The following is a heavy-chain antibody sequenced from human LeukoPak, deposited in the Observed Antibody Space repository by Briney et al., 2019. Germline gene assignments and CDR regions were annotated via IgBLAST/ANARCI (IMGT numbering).Heavy chain of an antibody. CDR2: IYTSGST. J-gene: IGHJ6*03. Sequence: SETLSLTCTVSGGSISSGSYYWSWIRQPAGKGLEWIGRIYTSGSTNYNPSLKSRATISVDTSKNQFSLKLSSVTAADTAVYYCARVSPLDYYDRDYMDVWGKGTTVTVSS. D-gene: IGHD3-22*01. CDR1: GGSISSGSYY. V-gene: IGHV4-61*02. CDR3: ARVSPLDYYDRDYMDV.